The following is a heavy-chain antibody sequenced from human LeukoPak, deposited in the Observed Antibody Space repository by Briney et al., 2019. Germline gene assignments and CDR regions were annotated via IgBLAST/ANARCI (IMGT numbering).Heavy chain of an antibody. J-gene: IGHJ4*02. CDR3: AKTGYSSGWYYFDY. Sequence: GGSLRLSCVASGFTFSTYAMGWARQAPGKGLEWVSGISDGVGSAYYADSVKGRFTISRDNSKNTLYLQMNSLRAEDTAVYYCAKTGYSSGWYYFDYWGQGTLVTVSS. CDR1: GFTFSTYA. V-gene: IGHV3-23*01. D-gene: IGHD6-19*01. CDR2: ISDGVGSA.